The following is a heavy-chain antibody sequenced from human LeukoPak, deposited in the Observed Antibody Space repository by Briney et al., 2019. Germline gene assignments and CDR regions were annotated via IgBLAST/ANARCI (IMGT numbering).Heavy chain of an antibody. CDR3: ARRGYSDTTGYYSALEY. V-gene: IGHV4-39*01. CDR2: IFYTGST. J-gene: IGHJ4*02. CDR1: GGSIRSDSYY. D-gene: IGHD3-22*01. Sequence: SETLSLICTVSGGSIRSDSYYWGWIRQPPGKGLEWIGSIFYTGSTYYKPSLRSRATISVDTSKNQFSLKLSSVAAADTAMYYCARRGYSDTTGYYSALEYWGQGILVTVSS.